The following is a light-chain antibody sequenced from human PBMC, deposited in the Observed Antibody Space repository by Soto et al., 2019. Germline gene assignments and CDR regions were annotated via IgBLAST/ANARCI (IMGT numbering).Light chain of an antibody. Sequence: QSALAQATPVSGSPGQSITISCTVSNSDIGTYNYVSWYQQLPGKAPKLVISEVSNRPSGISGRFSGSKSGNAASLTISGLQAEDEATYYCTSYTSTSTLYVFGPGTKVTVL. CDR1: NSDIGTYNY. V-gene: IGLV2-14*01. J-gene: IGLJ1*01. CDR2: EVS. CDR3: TSYTSTSTLYV.